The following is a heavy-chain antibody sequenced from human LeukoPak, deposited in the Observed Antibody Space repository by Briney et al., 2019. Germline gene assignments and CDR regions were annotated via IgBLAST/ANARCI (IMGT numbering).Heavy chain of an antibody. Sequence: GGSLRLSCAASGFTFSSYGMHGVRQAPGKGLEWVAVISYDGSHKYYEDSVKGRFTISRENSKNTLYMHMNSLRAEDTAVYYCAKLPAAYSYDSSGYSGDYWGQGTLVTVSS. CDR2: ISYDGSHK. V-gene: IGHV3-30*18. J-gene: IGHJ4*02. CDR1: GFTFSSYG. CDR3: AKLPAAYSYDSSGYSGDY. D-gene: IGHD3-22*01.